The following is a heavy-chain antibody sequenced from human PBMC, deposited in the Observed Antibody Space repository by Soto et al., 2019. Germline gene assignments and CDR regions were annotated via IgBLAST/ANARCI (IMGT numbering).Heavy chain of an antibody. V-gene: IGHV2-70*01. D-gene: IGHD3-22*01. J-gene: IGHJ4*02. CDR3: ARTPSVDSSGYGLAHVDY. CDR2: IDWDDDK. Sequence: AGPTLVNPTQTLTLTCTFSGFSLSTSGMCVSWIRQPPGKALEWLALIDWDDDKYYSTSLKTRLTISKDTSKNQVVLTMTNMDPVDTAAYYWARTPSVDSSGYGLAHVDYWGQGTLVTVSS. CDR1: GFSLSTSGMC.